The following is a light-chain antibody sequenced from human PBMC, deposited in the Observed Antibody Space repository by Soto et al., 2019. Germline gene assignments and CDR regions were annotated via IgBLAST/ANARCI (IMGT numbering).Light chain of an antibody. CDR3: QQRHMWPIT. V-gene: IGKV3-11*01. CDR2: DAY. Sequence: EVVLTQSPVTLSLSPGARATLSCRASQSFRGLLAWYQQKPGQAARLLIYDAYNRATGIPPRFSGSGSGTDLPLTSSMLVPAGSAVYHCQQRHMWPITFGQGTRLQI. J-gene: IGKJ5*01. CDR1: QSFRGL.